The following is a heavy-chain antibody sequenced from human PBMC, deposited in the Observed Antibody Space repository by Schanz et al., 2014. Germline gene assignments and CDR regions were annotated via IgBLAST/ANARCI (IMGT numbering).Heavy chain of an antibody. D-gene: IGHD2-15*01. CDR1: RLGFNNAW. CDR2: LQIHFDGATA. CDR3: ATGGISNVRYWFNGLDV. J-gene: IGHJ6*02. Sequence: EVQLEESGGGKEKKGGSLKLSCAASRLGFNNAWMHWVRQAPFKGLAFFCLLQIHFDGATADYGAAVRGRFTISRDDSQNTLYLQMNSLESEDTGVYYCATGGISNVRYWFNGLDVWGQGTTVIVS. V-gene: IGHV3-15*01.